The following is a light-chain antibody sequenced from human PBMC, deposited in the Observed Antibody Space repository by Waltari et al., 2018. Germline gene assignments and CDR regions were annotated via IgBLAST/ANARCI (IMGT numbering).Light chain of an antibody. CDR1: QSVDSYN. CDR3: QQYGAARYT. V-gene: IGKV3-20*01. Sequence: EIVLTQSPGTLSVSPGESATASCRTSQSVDSYNISWYQQNPGPAPRLIILGASSRATGVPDRFSGSGSGTHFTLTISRLEPEDFAVYYCQQYGAARYTFGPGTRLDLK. CDR2: GAS. J-gene: IGKJ3*01.